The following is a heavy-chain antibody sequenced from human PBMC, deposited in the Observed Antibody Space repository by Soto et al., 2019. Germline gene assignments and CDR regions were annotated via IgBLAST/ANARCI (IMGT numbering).Heavy chain of an antibody. J-gene: IGHJ4*02. Sequence: ASVKFSCKASGFNFAGYFLHWVRQAPGQGLECLGWINPNSGVAKDAQKFQGRVTLTWXXXXSXXXMXMXXLTXDXTAVYYCARAEWGSSHQVDFWGQGTRVTVSS. V-gene: IGHV1-2*02. D-gene: IGHD3-16*01. CDR2: INPNSGVA. CDR1: GFNFAGYF. CDR3: ARAEWGSSHQVDF.